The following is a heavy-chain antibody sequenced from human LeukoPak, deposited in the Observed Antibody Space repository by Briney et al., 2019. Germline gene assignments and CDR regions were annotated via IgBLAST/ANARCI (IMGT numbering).Heavy chain of an antibody. V-gene: IGHV3-15*01. CDR2: IKSKTDGGTT. D-gene: IGHD2-2*01. CDR3: TTDRVVPPASLAY. CDR1: GFTFSSYA. Sequence: PGGSLRLSCAASGFTFSSYAMSWVRQAPGKGLEWVGRIKSKTDGGTTDYAAPVKGRFTISRDDSKNTLYLQMNSLKTEDTAVYYCTTDRVVPPASLAYWGQGTLVTVSS. J-gene: IGHJ4*02.